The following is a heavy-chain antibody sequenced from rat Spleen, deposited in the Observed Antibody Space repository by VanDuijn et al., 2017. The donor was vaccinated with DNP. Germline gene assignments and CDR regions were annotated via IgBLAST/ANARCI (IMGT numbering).Heavy chain of an antibody. V-gene: IGHV3-3*01. D-gene: IGHD1-11*01. J-gene: IGHJ2*01. CDR1: GYSITRSYR. CDR3: ARSRGLSFDY. CDR2: KNSEGGT. Sequence: EVQLQESGPGLVKPSQSLSLTCSVTGYSITRSYRWNWIRKFPGNKLEWMGYKNSEGGTNYNPSLKSRISIARDTSKNQFFLQLNSVTTEDTATYYCARSRGLSFDYWGQEVMVTVSS.